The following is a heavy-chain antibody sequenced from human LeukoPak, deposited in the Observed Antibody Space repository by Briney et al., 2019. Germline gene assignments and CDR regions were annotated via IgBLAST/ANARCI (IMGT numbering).Heavy chain of an antibody. J-gene: IGHJ4*02. CDR1: GGSISSGGYY. D-gene: IGHD2-21*02. Sequence: SETLSLTCTVSGGSISSGGYYWSWLRQHPGKGLEWVGYIYYSGSTYYNPSLKSRVTISVDTSKNQFSLKLSSVTAADTAVNYCASAYCGGDCYPDYWGQGTLVTVSP. CDR3: ASAYCGGDCYPDY. V-gene: IGHV4-31*03. CDR2: IYYSGST.